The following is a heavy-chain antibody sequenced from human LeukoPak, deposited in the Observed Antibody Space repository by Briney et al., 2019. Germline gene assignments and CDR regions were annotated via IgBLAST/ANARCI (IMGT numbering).Heavy chain of an antibody. V-gene: IGHV3-11*01. D-gene: IGHD6-19*01. Sequence: PGGSLRLSCAASGFTFSDYYMSWIRQAPGKGLEWVSYISSSGSTIYYADSVKGRFTISRDNAKNSLYLQMNSLRAEDTAVYYCAGGKQWRTTSYYFDYWGQGTLVTVSS. CDR2: ISSSGSTI. CDR3: AGGKQWRTTSYYFDY. CDR1: GFTFSDYY. J-gene: IGHJ4*02.